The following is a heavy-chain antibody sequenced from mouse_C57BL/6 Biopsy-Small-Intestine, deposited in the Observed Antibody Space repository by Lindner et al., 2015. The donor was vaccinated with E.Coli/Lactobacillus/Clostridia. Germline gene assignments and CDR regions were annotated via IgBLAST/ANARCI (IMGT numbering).Heavy chain of an antibody. D-gene: IGHD1-1*01. CDR1: GYTFTDYN. CDR2: INPNNGGT. Sequence: VQLQESGPELVKPGASVKMSCKASGYTFTDYNMHWVKQSHGKSLEWIGYINPNNGGTSYNQKFKGKATLTVNKSSSTAYMELRSLTSEDSAVYYCARDYGISHWYFDVWGTGTTVTVSS. CDR3: ARDYGISHWYFDV. J-gene: IGHJ1*03. V-gene: IGHV1-22*01.